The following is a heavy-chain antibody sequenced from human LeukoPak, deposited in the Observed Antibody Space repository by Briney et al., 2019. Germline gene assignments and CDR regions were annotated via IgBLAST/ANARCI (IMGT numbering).Heavy chain of an antibody. Sequence: PSETLSLTCTVSGGSITGYDWSWIRQPAGNGLDWIGCIYSSGNTNYNPSLKSRVTMSVDTSKNQFSLKLTSVTAADTAVYYCARVYDSTGYYVDYWGQGTPVTASS. J-gene: IGHJ4*02. CDR3: ARVYDSTGYYVDY. CDR2: IYSSGNT. CDR1: GGSITGYD. D-gene: IGHD3-22*01. V-gene: IGHV4-4*07.